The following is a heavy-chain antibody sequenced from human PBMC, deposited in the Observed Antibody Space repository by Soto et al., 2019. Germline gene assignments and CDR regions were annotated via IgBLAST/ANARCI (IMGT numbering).Heavy chain of an antibody. D-gene: IGHD3-22*01. V-gene: IGHV5-51*01. CDR3: ATAYVYDFENSNYYRDAFDI. J-gene: IGHJ3*02. CDR2: MYPDDSDI. Sequence: GESLKISCKASGYSFSFYWIGWVRQLPGKGLEWMAIMYPDDSDIRYSPSFEAHVTISADKSTSTAFLQWSSLKASDTAMYYCATAYVYDFENSNYYRDAFDIWGQGTLVTVSS. CDR1: GYSFSFYW.